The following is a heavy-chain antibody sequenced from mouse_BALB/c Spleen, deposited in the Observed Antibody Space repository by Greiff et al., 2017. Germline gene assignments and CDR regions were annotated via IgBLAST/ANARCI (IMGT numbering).Heavy chain of an antibody. D-gene: IGHD2-4*01. CDR3: ARDYYDDDEEYAMDD. J-gene: IGHJ4*01. CDR2: ISDGGSYT. V-gene: IGHV5-4*02. CDR1: GFTFSDYY. Sequence: EVKLVESGGGLVKPGGSLKLSCAASGFTFSDYYMYWVRQTPEKRLEWVATISDGGSYTYYPDSVKGRFTISRDNAKNNLYLQMSSLKSEDTAMYYCARDYYDDDEEYAMDDWGEGTSGTVSS.